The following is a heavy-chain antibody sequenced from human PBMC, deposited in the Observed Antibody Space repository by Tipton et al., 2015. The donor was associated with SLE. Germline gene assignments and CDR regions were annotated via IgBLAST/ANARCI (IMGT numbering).Heavy chain of an antibody. J-gene: IGHJ4*02. CDR1: GFTFSSYA. CDR3: ARESSTGAFDY. V-gene: IGHV3-7*01. Sequence: QLVQSGGGVVQPGRSLRLSCAASGFTFSSYAMHWVRQAPGKGLEWVANINHDGSEIFYVDSVKGRFTIFRDNAKYTLYLQMNSLRAEDTALYYCARESSTGAFDYWGQGNLVTVSS. D-gene: IGHD1-14*01. CDR2: INHDGSEI.